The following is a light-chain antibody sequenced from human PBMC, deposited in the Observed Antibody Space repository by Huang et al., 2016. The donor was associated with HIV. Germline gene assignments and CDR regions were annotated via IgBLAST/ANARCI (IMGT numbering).Light chain of an antibody. V-gene: IGKV3-20*01. CDR3: QQYGSSPPFT. J-gene: IGKJ2*01. CDR2: GAS. CDR1: QSVSSSY. Sequence: EIVLTQSPGTLSLSPGERATLSCRASQSVSSSYLAWYQQRPGQAPRPLIDGASSRATGIPDRFSGSGSGTDFTLTIRGLEPEDFAVYYCQQYGSSPPFTFGQGTKLDIK.